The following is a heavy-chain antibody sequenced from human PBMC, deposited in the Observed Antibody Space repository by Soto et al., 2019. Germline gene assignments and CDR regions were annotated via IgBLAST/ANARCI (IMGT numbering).Heavy chain of an antibody. CDR2: ISAYNGNT. CDR1: GYTFTSYG. J-gene: IGHJ4*02. D-gene: IGHD6-19*01. Sequence: QVQLVQSGAEVKKLGASVKVSCKASGYTFTSYGISWVRQAPGQGLEWMGWISAYNGNTNYAQKLQGSVTMTTDTSTSTAYMELRSLRSDDTAVYYCARESHPHGQQWAWDYWGQGTLVTVSS. V-gene: IGHV1-18*01. CDR3: ARESHPHGQQWAWDY.